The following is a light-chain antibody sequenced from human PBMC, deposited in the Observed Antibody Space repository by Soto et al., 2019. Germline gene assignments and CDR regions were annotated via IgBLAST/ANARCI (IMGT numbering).Light chain of an antibody. J-gene: IGLJ1*01. CDR2: EVS. CDR3: SSYTSFSTYV. V-gene: IGLV2-14*01. Sequence: QSALTQPASVSGSPGQSITISVTGTSSDVGGYNYVSWYQQHPGKAPKLMIYEVSNRPSGVSNRFSGSKSDNTASLTISGLQAEDEADYYCSSYTSFSTYVFGTGTKVTVL. CDR1: SSDVGGYNY.